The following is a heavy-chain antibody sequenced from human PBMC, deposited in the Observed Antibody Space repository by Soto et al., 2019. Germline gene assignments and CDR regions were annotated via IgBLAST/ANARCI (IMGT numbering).Heavy chain of an antibody. V-gene: IGHV3-23*01. D-gene: IGHD6-19*01. CDR2: ISGSGGST. CDR1: GFTFSSYA. Sequence: RGSLRLSCAASGFTFSSYAMSWVRQAPGKGLEWVSAISGSGGSTYYADSVKGRFTISRDNSKNTLYLQMNSLRAEDTAVYYCAKDQPMIAEAHLAFDIWGQGTMVTVSS. J-gene: IGHJ3*02. CDR3: AKDQPMIAEAHLAFDI.